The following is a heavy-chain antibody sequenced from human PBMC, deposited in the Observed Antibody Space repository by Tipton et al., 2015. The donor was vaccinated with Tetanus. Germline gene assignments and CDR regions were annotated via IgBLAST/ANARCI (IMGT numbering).Heavy chain of an antibody. CDR3: ARRGYCSGGSCYPPSPMRSDYYGMDV. D-gene: IGHD2-15*01. J-gene: IGHJ6*02. V-gene: IGHV5-51*01. CDR2: IYPGDSDT. CDR1: GYSFTSYW. Sequence: MQLVQSGAEVKKPGESLKISCKGSGYSFTSYWIGWVRQMPGKGLEWIGIIYPGDSDTRYSPSFQGQVTISADKSISTAYLQWSSLKASATAMYYCARRGYCSGGSCYPPSPMRSDYYGMDVWGQGTTVTVSS.